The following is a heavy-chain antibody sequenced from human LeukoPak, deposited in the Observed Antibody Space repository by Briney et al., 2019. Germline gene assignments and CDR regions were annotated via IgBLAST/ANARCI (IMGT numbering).Heavy chain of an antibody. CDR2: ISYDGGNK. CDR1: GFTFSSYG. J-gene: IGHJ6*02. Sequence: PGRSLRLSCAASGFTFSSYGMHWVRQAPGKGLEWVAVISYDGGNKYYADSVKGRFTISRDNSKNTLYLQMNSLRAEDTAVYYCAKDLDVSRRDVCGMDVWGQGTTVTVSS. CDR3: AKDLDVSRRDVCGMDV. V-gene: IGHV3-30*18. D-gene: IGHD5-24*01.